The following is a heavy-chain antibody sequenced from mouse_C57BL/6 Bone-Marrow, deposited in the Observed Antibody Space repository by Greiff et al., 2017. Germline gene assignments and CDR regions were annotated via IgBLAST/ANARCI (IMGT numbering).Heavy chain of an antibody. J-gene: IGHJ3*01. CDR1: GYTFTSYG. V-gene: IGHV1-81*01. Sequence: QVQLQQSGAELARPGASVKLSCKASGYTFTSYGISWVKQRTGQGLEWIGEIYPRSGNTYYNEKFKGKATLTADKSSSTAYMELRSLTSEDSAVYVCARVTRAYWGQGTLVTVSA. D-gene: IGHD2-12*01. CDR3: ARVTRAY. CDR2: IYPRSGNT.